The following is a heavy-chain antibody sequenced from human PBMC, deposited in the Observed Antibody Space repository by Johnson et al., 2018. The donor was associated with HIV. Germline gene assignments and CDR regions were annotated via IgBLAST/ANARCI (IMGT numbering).Heavy chain of an antibody. CDR1: AFTFSSND. J-gene: IGHJ3*02. CDR2: IKSKTDGGTT. V-gene: IGHV3-15*01. CDR3: TTEGDAFDI. Sequence: EVQLVESGGGVVQPGGSLRLSCGASAFTFSSNDMKWVRQAPGKGLEWVGRIKSKTDGGTTDYAAPVRGRFTVSRDDSKNKVYLQMNSLKIEDTAVYFCTTEGDAFDIWGQGTKVTVSS.